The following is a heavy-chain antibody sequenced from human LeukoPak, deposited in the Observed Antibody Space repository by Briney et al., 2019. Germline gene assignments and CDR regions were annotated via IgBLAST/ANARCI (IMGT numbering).Heavy chain of an antibody. Sequence: SVKVSCKASGGTFSSYAISWVRQAPGQGLEWMGGIIPIFGTANYAQKFQGRVTITADKSTSTAYMELSSLRSEDTAVYYCAAVTYYYGSGSYDFDYWGQGTLVTVPS. CDR3: AAVTYYYGSGSYDFDY. D-gene: IGHD3-10*01. V-gene: IGHV1-69*06. CDR1: GGTFSSYA. CDR2: IIPIFGTA. J-gene: IGHJ4*02.